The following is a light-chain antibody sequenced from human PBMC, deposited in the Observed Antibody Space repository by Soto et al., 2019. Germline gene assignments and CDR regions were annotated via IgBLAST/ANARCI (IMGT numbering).Light chain of an antibody. CDR1: QTVASSY. CDR3: QQYVSSLFT. Sequence: EIVLTQSPGTLSLSPGERATLSCRASQTVASSYLVWYQQKPGQAPRLLIYGTSSRATGIPDRFSGSGSGTDFTLTISRLEPEDFAVYYCQQYVSSLFTFGPGTKVDIK. CDR2: GTS. V-gene: IGKV3-20*01. J-gene: IGKJ3*01.